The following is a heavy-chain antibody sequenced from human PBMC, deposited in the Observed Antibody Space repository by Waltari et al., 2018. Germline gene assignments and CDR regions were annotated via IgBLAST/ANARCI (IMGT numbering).Heavy chain of an antibody. Sequence: QVQLQESGPGLVKPSETLSLTCAVSGYSISSGYYWGWIRQPPGKGLEWIGSIYHSGSTYYNPSLKSRVTISVDTSKNQFSLKLSSVTAADTAVYYCAREGFGYSSSSGAFDIWGQGTMVTVSS. J-gene: IGHJ3*02. CDR1: GYSISSGYY. V-gene: IGHV4-38-2*02. D-gene: IGHD6-6*01. CDR2: IYHSGST. CDR3: AREGFGYSSSSGAFDI.